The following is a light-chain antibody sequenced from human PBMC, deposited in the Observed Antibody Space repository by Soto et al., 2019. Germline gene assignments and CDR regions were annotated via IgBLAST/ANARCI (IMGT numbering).Light chain of an antibody. Sequence: EIVMTQSPATLSLSPGERVTLSCRASQSVRSKLAWYQPKPGQAPRLLLYGASTRATGIPARFSGSGSGTEFTLPLSSLQSEDFAIYYCQQYNNRPPITFGQGTRLEIK. CDR1: QSVRSK. CDR2: GAS. CDR3: QQYNNRPPIT. J-gene: IGKJ5*01. V-gene: IGKV3-15*01.